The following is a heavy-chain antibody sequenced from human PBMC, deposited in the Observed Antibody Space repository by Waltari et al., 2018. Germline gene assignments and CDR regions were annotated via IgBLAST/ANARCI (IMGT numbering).Heavy chain of an antibody. D-gene: IGHD1-26*01. CDR3: AKDKINPNGGSYSFDY. CDR2: ICGSGWSA. V-gene: IGHV3-23*01. J-gene: IGHJ4*02. CDR1: GFTFSSYA. Sequence: EVQLLESGGGLVQPGGSLRLSCAASGFTFSSYAMSWVRQAPGKGLGWVSAICGSGWSAYYADSVKGRFTISRDNSKNTLYLQMNSLRAEDTAVYYCAKDKINPNGGSYSFDYWGQGTLVTVSS.